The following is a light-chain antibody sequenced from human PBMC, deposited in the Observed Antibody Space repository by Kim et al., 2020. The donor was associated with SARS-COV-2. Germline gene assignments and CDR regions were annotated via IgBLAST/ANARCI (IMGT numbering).Light chain of an antibody. V-gene: IGKV1-5*03. J-gene: IGKJ1*01. Sequence: SASVGDRVTITCRASQSISSWLAWYQQKPWKAPKLLIYKASSLESGVPSRFSGSGSGTEFTLTISSLQPDDFATYYCQQYNSYPTFGQGTKVDIK. CDR2: KAS. CDR3: QQYNSYPT. CDR1: QSISSW.